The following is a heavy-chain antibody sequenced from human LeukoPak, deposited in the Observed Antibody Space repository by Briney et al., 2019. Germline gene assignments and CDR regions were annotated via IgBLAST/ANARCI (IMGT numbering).Heavy chain of an antibody. Sequence: SVKVSCKASGGTFSSYTISWVRQAPGQGLEWMGRIIPILGIANYAQKFQGRVTITADKSTSTAYMELSSPRSEDTAVYYCAASIAAPRGYYMDVWGKGTPVTVSS. CDR1: GGTFSSYT. J-gene: IGHJ6*03. D-gene: IGHD6-6*01. V-gene: IGHV1-69*02. CDR3: AASIAAPRGYYMDV. CDR2: IIPILGIA.